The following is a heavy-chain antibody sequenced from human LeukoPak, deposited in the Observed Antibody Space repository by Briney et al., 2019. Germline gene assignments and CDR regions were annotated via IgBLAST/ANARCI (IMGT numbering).Heavy chain of an antibody. D-gene: IGHD3-9*01. V-gene: IGHV4-59*01. CDR3: ARDHWLFSSKTWYYYGMDV. Sequence: SETLSLTCVVSGGSISPYYWSWIRQSPGKGLEWIGYIDPSGSASYNPSLKSRVTIFVDTSKNLISLILTSVSASDTAIYYCARDHWLFSSKTWYYYGMDVWGQGTTVTVSS. CDR1: GGSISPYY. CDR2: IDPSGSA. J-gene: IGHJ6*02.